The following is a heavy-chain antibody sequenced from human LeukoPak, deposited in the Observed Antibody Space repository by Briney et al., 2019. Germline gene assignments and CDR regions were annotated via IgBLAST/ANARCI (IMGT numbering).Heavy chain of an antibody. CDR3: ARDGATYCSSTSCSNKGADY. CDR2: ISSSGSTI. CDR1: GFTFSSYA. V-gene: IGHV3-48*03. J-gene: IGHJ4*02. D-gene: IGHD2-2*01. Sequence: GGSLRLSCAASGFTFSSYAMNWVRQAPGKGLEWVSYISSSGSTIYYADSVKGRFTISRDNAKNSLYLQMNSLRAEDTAVYYCARDGATYCSSTSCSNKGADYWGQGTLVTVSS.